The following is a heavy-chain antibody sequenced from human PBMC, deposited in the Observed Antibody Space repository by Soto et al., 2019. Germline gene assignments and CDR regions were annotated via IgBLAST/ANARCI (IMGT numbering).Heavy chain of an antibody. V-gene: IGHV3-30*04. J-gene: IGHJ1*01. Sequence: PVGSLRLSCAASGFTFSDIAMHWVRQASGKGLEWVGRIDRKTYNYADSVKGRFTISRDNSKNTLYLQMNSLRAEDTAVYYCATKPLGIAVAGNTEYFQHWGQGTLVTVSS. D-gene: IGHD6-19*01. CDR1: GFTFSDIA. CDR3: ATKPLGIAVAGNTEYFQH. CDR2: IDRKTY.